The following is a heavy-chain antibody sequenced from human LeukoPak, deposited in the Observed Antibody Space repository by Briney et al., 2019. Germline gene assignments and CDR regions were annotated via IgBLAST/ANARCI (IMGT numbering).Heavy chain of an antibody. CDR1: GFDIYNDW. CDR2: IKSKSAGGTI. V-gene: IGHV3-15*01. Sequence: TSGGSLRLSCAASGFDIYNDWMSWVRQAPGRGLEWVGRIKSKSAGGTIDYAAPVNGRFIISRDDSENTLYLQMNSLKTEDTAMFYCTLIKGWGSGTYYLDYWGQGTLVTVSS. CDR3: TLIKGWGSGTYYLDY. J-gene: IGHJ4*02. D-gene: IGHD3-10*01.